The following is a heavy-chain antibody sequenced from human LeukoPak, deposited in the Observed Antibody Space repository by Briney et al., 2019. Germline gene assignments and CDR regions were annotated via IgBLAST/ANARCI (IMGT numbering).Heavy chain of an antibody. D-gene: IGHD6-19*01. CDR1: GFTFSSYA. CDR2: ISYDVSNK. V-gene: IGHV3-30*04. J-gene: IGHJ6*03. Sequence: PGGSLRLSCAASGFTFSSYAMHWVRQAPGTGLEWVAVISYDVSNKYYADSVKGRFTISRDNSKNTLYLQMNSLRAEDTAVYYCARVGKYSSGWYAHYYYYMDVWGKGTTVTVSS. CDR3: ARVGKYSSGWYAHYYYYMDV.